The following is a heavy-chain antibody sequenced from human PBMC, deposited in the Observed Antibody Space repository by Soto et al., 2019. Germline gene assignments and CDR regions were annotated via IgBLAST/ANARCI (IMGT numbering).Heavy chain of an antibody. J-gene: IGHJ5*02. V-gene: IGHV4-39*07. CDR3: ARRDRSGFSYWLDT. D-gene: IGHD3-22*01. CDR1: GGSISSSNHY. Sequence: SETLSLTCTVSGGSISSSNHYWAWIRQPPGKGLEWIGSFYYTGSTYYNPSLKSRLTISVDTSKNQFSLNLRSVTAADTAVYYCARRDRSGFSYWLDTWGQGTLVTVSS. CDR2: FYYTGST.